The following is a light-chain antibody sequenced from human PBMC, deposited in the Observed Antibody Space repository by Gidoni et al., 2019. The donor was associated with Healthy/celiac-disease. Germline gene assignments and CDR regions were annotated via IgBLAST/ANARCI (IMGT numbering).Light chain of an antibody. CDR3: QAWDSSTAGV. CDR1: KFGDKY. CDR2: QDS. J-gene: IGLJ2*01. V-gene: IGLV3-1*01. Sequence: SSALTQPPSVSVSPGQTASITCSGDKFGDKYACWYQQKPGHSPVPVIYQDSKRPSGIPERFSGSNSGNTATLTISGTQAKDEADYYCQAWDSSTAGVFGGGTKLTVL.